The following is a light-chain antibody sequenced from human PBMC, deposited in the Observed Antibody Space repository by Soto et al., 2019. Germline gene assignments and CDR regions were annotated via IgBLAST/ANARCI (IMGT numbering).Light chain of an antibody. V-gene: IGKV1-5*01. J-gene: IGKJ1*01. CDR2: DAS. Sequence: DIQMTQSPSTLSASVGDIVTITCRASQSISSWLAWYQQKPGKAPKLLIYDASSLESGVPSRFSDSGSGTEFTLTISSLQPDDFATYYCQQYNSYPRTFGQGTKVEIK. CDR3: QQYNSYPRT. CDR1: QSISSW.